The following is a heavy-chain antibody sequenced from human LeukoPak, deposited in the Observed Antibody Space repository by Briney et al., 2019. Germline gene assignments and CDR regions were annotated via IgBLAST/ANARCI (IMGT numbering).Heavy chain of an antibody. V-gene: IGHV3-23*01. CDR2: ISGSGDTT. CDR3: AARPTNAAVAPSDY. J-gene: IGHJ4*02. CDR1: GFTSNCCA. Sequence: PGGSLRLSCAASGFTSNCCAMTWVRQAPGKGLEWVSGISGSGDTTYYADSVKGRFTVSRDNSRNTLYLQMNSLRAEDTATYYCAARPTNAAVAPSDYWGQGTLVTVSS. D-gene: IGHD6-13*01.